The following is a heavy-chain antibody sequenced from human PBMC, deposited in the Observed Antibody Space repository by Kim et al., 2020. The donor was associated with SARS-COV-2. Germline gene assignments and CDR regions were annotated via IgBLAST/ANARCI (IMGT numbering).Heavy chain of an antibody. CDR3: AKDTYGDYVLIDY. Sequence: ADSVKGRFTISRDNSKNTLYLQMNSLRAEETAVYYCAKDTYGDYVLIDYWGQGTLVTVSS. D-gene: IGHD4-17*01. V-gene: IGHV3-30*02. J-gene: IGHJ4*02.